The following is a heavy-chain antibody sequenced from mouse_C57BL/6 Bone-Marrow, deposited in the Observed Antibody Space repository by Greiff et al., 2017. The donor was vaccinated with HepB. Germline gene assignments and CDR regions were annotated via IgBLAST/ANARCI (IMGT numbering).Heavy chain of an antibody. D-gene: IGHD2-5*01. Sequence: EVQGVESGGDLVKPGGSLKLSCAASGFTFSSYGMSWVRQTPDKRLEWVATISSGGSYTYYPDSVKGRFTISRDNAKNTLDLQMSSLKSEDTAMYYCARPSYYSNSAWFAYWGKGTLVTVSA. CDR3: ARPSYYSNSAWFAY. J-gene: IGHJ3*01. V-gene: IGHV5-6*01. CDR1: GFTFSSYG. CDR2: ISSGGSYT.